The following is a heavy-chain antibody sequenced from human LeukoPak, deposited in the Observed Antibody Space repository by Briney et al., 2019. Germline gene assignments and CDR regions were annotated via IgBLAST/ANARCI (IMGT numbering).Heavy chain of an antibody. CDR2: INPNSGDT. J-gene: IGHJ3*02. CDR3: AKVRWEVVGGAYDI. CDR1: GYTFTGYY. Sequence: ASVKVSSKASGYTFTGYYMHWVRQAPGQGLEWMGWINPNSGDTNYAQKFQGRVTITRDTSISTVYMELSRLRPDDTAVYYCAKVRWEVVGGAYDIWGQGTMVTVSS. D-gene: IGHD1-26*01. V-gene: IGHV1-2*02.